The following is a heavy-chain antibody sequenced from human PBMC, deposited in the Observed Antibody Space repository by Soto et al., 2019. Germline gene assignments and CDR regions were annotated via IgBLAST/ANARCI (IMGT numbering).Heavy chain of an antibody. J-gene: IGHJ4*02. D-gene: IGHD6-13*01. CDR2: IIPILGIA. CDR1: GGTFSSYT. Sequence: ASVKVSCKASGGTFSSYTISWVRQAPGQGLEWMGRIIPILGIANYAQKFQGRVTITADKSTSTAYMELSSLRSEDTAVYYCASLAAAGPIPFDYWGQGTLVTVSS. V-gene: IGHV1-69*02. CDR3: ASLAAAGPIPFDY.